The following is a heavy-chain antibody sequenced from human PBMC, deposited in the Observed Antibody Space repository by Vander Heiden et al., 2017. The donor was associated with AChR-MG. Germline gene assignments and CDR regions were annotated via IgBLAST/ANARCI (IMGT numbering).Heavy chain of an antibody. CDR3: TRHGPLDYYDSTGY. V-gene: IGHV3-73*02. J-gene: IGHJ4*02. D-gene: IGHD3-22*01. Sequence: EVQRVESGGGMVQVGGSLQLTRAAFGSTIRGCAMHWVRQASGKGLGGVCRIRSKANSYATAYAASVKGRFTISRDNSKNTAYLQMNSLKAEDTAVYYCTRHGPLDYYDSTGYWGQGTLVTVSS. CDR2: IRSKANSYAT. CDR1: GSTIRGCA.